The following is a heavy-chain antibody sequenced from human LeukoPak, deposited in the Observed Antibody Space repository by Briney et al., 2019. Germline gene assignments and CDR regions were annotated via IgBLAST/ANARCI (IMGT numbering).Heavy chain of an antibody. CDR1: GFIVSSNS. V-gene: IGHV3-53*01. CDR3: VTQLEPHGY. D-gene: IGHD1-1*01. CDR2: TYSGGTT. Sequence: PGGSLRLSCAASGFIVSSNSMSWVRQAPGKGLEWVSVTYSGGTTFYADSVKGRFTISRDNSKNTLYLQMSSLRADDTAVYHCVTQLEPHGYWGQGTLVTVSS. J-gene: IGHJ4*02.